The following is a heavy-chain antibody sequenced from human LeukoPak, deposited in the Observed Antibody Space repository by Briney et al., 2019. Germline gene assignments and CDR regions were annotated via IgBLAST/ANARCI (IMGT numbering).Heavy chain of an antibody. J-gene: IGHJ4*02. CDR1: GFTFSDYY. CDR3: ARALMRGLVYY. V-gene: IGHV3-11*04. Sequence: GGSLRLSCAASGFTFSDYYMSWIRQAPGKGLEWVSYISSSGSTIYCADSVKGRFTISRDNAKNSLYLQMNSLRAEDTAVYYCARALMRGLVYYWGQGTLVTVSS. D-gene: IGHD3-22*01. CDR2: ISSSGSTI.